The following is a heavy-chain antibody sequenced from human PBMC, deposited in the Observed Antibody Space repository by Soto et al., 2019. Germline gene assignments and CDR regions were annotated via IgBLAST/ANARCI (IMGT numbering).Heavy chain of an antibody. V-gene: IGHV3-23*01. CDR2: ISGSGGST. Sequence: GGSLRLSCAASGFTFSSYAMSWVRQAPGKGLEWVSAISGSGGSTYYADSVKGRFTISRDNSKNTLYLQMNSLRAEDTAVYYSAKDLDFWLLLRVFDYWGQGTLVTVSS. CDR3: AKDLDFWLLLRVFDY. D-gene: IGHD3-22*01. CDR1: GFTFSSYA. J-gene: IGHJ4*02.